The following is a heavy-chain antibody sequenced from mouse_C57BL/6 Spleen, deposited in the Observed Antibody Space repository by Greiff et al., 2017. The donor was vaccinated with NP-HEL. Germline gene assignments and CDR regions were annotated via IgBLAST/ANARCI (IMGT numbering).Heavy chain of an antibody. D-gene: IGHD2-5*01. CDR1: GYTFTSYW. V-gene: IGHV1-53*01. J-gene: IGHJ4*01. CDR3: ARNYYSNYYYAMDY. CDR2: INPSTGGT. Sequence: QVQLQQPGTELVKPGASVKLSCKASGYTFTSYWMHWVKQRPGQGLEWIGNINPSTGGTNYNEKLKSKATLTVDKSSSTAYMKLSSLTSEDSAVYYCARNYYSNYYYAMDYWGQGTSVTVSS.